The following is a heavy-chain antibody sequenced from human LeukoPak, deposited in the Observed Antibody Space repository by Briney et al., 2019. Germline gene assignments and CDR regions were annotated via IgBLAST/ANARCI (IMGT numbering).Heavy chain of an antibody. CDR2: ISYDGSNK. J-gene: IGHJ4*02. V-gene: IGHV3-30-3*01. CDR3: ARDVRQIVGVDY. D-gene: IGHD1-26*01. CDR1: GFTFSSYA. Sequence: QPGGSLRLSCAASGFTFSSYAMHWVRQAPGKGLEWVAVISYDGSNKYYADSVKGRFTISRDNSKNTLYLQMNSLRAEDTAVYYCARDVRQIVGVDYWGQGTLVTVSS.